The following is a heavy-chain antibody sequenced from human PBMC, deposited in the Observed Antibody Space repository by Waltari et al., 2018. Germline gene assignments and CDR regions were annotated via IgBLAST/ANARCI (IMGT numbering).Heavy chain of an antibody. Sequence: QVQLVQSGAEVKKPGASVKVSCKAFGYTFTGYNMHWVRHGPGQGLEWMGWINPNSGGTNYAQKFQGRVTMTRDTSISTAYMELSRLRSDDTAVYYCARGGDGDYYDSSGYAYWGQGTLVTVSS. J-gene: IGHJ4*02. CDR1: GYTFTGYN. D-gene: IGHD3-22*01. V-gene: IGHV1-2*02. CDR2: INPNSGGT. CDR3: ARGGDGDYYDSSGYAY.